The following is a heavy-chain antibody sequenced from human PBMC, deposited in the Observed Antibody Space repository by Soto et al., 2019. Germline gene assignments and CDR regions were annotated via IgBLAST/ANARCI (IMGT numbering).Heavy chain of an antibody. J-gene: IGHJ6*02. CDR2: IIPIFGTA. CDR1: GGTFSSYA. Sequence: SLKVSCKATGGTFSSYAISWVRQAPGQGLEWMGGIIPIFGTANYAQKFQGRVTITADESTSTAYMELSSLRSEDTAVYYCARDTRYYDFWSGPVTLYYYGMDVWGQGTTVTVSS. D-gene: IGHD3-3*01. CDR3: ARDTRYYDFWSGPVTLYYYGMDV. V-gene: IGHV1-69*13.